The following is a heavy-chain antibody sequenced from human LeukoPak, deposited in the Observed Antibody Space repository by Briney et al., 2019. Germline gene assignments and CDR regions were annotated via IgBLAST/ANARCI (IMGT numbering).Heavy chain of an antibody. J-gene: IGHJ1*01. D-gene: IGHD6-13*01. CDR3: ARSAYSSSWSEYFQH. V-gene: IGHV4-30-4*01. Sequence: SQTLSLTCTVSGVSISSGDFYWSWIRQPPGKGLEWIGYIYYSGSTYYNPSLKSRVTISVDTSKNQFSLKLSSVTAADTAVYYCARSAYSSSWSEYFQHWGQGTLVTVSS. CDR2: IYYSGST. CDR1: GVSISSGDFY.